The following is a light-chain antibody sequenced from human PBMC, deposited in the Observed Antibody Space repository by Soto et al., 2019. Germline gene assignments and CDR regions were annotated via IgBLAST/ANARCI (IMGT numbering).Light chain of an antibody. CDR2: GAS. CDR3: QQYDRSPTT. J-gene: IGKJ4*01. V-gene: IGKV3-20*01. Sequence: ELVLTQSPGTLSLSPGERATLSCRASQSVSSTYLAWYQLKPGQAPRLLIYGASRRATGIPDRFSGSGSGTDFSLTISSLEPEDFAVYYCQQYDRSPTTLGGGTKVEIK. CDR1: QSVSSTY.